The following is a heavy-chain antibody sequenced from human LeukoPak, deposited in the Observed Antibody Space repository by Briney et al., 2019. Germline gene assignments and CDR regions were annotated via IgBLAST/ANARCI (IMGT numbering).Heavy chain of an antibody. D-gene: IGHD6-19*01. V-gene: IGHV3-33*01. CDR1: GFTFSSYG. CDR2: IWYDGSNK. CDR3: TTVHAAGYYFDY. J-gene: IGHJ4*02. Sequence: GRSLRLSCAASGFTFSSYGMHWVHQAPGKGLEWVAVIWYDGSNKYYADSVKGRFTISRDNSKNTLYLQMNSLKTEDTAVYYCTTVHAAGYYFDYWGQGTLVTVSS.